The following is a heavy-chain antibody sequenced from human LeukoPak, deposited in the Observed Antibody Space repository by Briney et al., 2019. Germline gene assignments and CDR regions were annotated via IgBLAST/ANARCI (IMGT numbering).Heavy chain of an antibody. CDR1: GGSISSYY. J-gene: IGHJ4*02. Sequence: PSETLSLTCTVSGGSISSYYWSWIRQPAGKGLEWIGRIYTSGSTNYNPSLKSRVTMSVDTSKNQFSLKLSSVTAADTAVYYCARGTWIQLWPTHDYWGQGTLVTVSS. D-gene: IGHD5-18*01. V-gene: IGHV4-4*07. CDR3: ARGTWIQLWPTHDY. CDR2: IYTSGST.